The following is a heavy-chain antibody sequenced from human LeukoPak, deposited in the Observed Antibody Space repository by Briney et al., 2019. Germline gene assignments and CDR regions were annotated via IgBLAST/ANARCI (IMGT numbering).Heavy chain of an antibody. CDR3: AREDSSSWYYYYYYGMDV. J-gene: IGHJ6*02. Sequence: SETLSLTCAVSGGSISSSNWWSWVRQPPGKGLEWIGEINHSGSTNYNPSLKSRVTISVDTSKNQFSLKLSSVTAADTAVYYCAREDSSSWYYYYYYGMDVWGQGTTVTVSS. V-gene: IGHV4-4*02. CDR1: GGSISSSNW. CDR2: INHSGST. D-gene: IGHD6-13*01.